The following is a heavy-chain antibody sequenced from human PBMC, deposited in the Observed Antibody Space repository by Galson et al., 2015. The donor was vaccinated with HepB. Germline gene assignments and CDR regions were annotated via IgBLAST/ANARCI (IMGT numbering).Heavy chain of an antibody. Sequence: SLRLSCAASGFTFSSYWMSWVRQAPGKGLEWVANIKQDGSEKYYVDSVKGRFTISRDNAKNSLYLQMNSLRAEDTAVYYCAREYTDDYYDSSGYWDYWGQGTLVTVSS. J-gene: IGHJ4*02. D-gene: IGHD3-22*01. CDR3: AREYTDDYYDSSGYWDY. CDR1: GFTFSSYW. V-gene: IGHV3-7*03. CDR2: IKQDGSEK.